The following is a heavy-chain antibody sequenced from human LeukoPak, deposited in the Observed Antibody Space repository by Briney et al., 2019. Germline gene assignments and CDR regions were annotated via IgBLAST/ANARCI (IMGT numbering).Heavy chain of an antibody. CDR2: IHYSGLT. D-gene: IGHD3-3*01. J-gene: IGHJ4*02. CDR1: GGSISSSSYY. V-gene: IGHV4-39*07. Sequence: SETLSLTCTVSGGSISSSSYYWGWIRQPPGKGLEWIGFIHYSGLTVYSPSLQSRVTMSVDTSRNQFSLELRSVSAADTALYYCARDPPEDEWNSFDYWGQGTLVTVSS. CDR3: ARDPPEDEWNSFDY.